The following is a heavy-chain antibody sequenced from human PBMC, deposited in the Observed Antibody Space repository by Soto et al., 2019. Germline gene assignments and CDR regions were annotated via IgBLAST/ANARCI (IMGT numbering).Heavy chain of an antibody. CDR3: ARQEYGSGHFDY. CDR2: IYCSGST. CDR1: GGSISSSSYY. Sequence: PSETLSLTCTVSGGSISSSSYYWGWIRQPPGKGLEWIGSIYCSGSTYYNPSLKSRVTISVDTSKNQFSLKLSSVTAADTAVYYCARQEYGSGHFDYWGQGTLVTVSS. J-gene: IGHJ4*02. V-gene: IGHV4-39*01. D-gene: IGHD3-10*01.